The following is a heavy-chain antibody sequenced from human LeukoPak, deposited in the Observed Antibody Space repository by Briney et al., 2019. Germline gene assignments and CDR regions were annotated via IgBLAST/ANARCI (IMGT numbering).Heavy chain of an antibody. CDR3: AKVGDFWSGYFFDY. D-gene: IGHD3-3*01. CDR1: GFTFSSYA. Sequence: PGGSLRLSCAASGFTFSSYAMSWVRQAPGKGLEWVLAIRGSGGSTYYADSVKGRFTISRDNSKNTLYLQMNSLRAEDTAVYYCAKVGDFWSGYFFDYWGQGTLVTVSS. J-gene: IGHJ4*02. V-gene: IGHV3-23*01. CDR2: IRGSGGST.